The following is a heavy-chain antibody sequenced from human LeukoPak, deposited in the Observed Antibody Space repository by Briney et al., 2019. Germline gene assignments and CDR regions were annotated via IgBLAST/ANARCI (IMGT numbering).Heavy chain of an antibody. J-gene: IGHJ4*02. CDR1: GGSITNNGYY. Sequence: SETLSLTCSVSGGSITNNGYYWGWIRQSPETGLEWIGSMRYSGSTYYNPSLNSRVTISVDTSKNQFSLKLTSVTAADTAVYYCCGSGWFAGPFGYWGQGALVTVSS. V-gene: IGHV4-39*07. D-gene: IGHD6-19*01. CDR2: MRYSGST. CDR3: CGSGWFAGPFGY.